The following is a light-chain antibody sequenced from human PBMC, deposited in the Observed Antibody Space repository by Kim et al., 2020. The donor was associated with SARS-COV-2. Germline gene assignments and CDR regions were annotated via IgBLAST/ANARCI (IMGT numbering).Light chain of an antibody. CDR1: QSVLYSSNNKSY. V-gene: IGKV4-1*01. Sequence: DIVMTQSPDSLAVSLGERATINCKSSQSVLYSSNNKSYLAWYQQKPGQPPKLLIYWASTRESGVPDRFSGSGSGTDFTLTISSLQAEDVAVYYCQQYYDTLSLTFGGGTKVDIK. CDR2: WAS. CDR3: QQYYDTLSLT. J-gene: IGKJ4*01.